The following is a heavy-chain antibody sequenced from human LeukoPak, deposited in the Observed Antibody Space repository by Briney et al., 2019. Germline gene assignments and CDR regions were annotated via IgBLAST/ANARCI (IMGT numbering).Heavy chain of an antibody. J-gene: IGHJ4*02. CDR2: IRFDGSNQ. V-gene: IGHV3-30*02. CDR1: GFTFSNYA. D-gene: IGHD2-2*01. Sequence: GGSLRLSCAASGFTFSNYAMHWVRQAPGKGLEWVSFIRFDGSNQYYADSVKGRFTISRDNSKNTLYLQMNSLRGEDTAAYYCARHCSSTSCYSGFDYWGQGTLVTVSS. CDR3: ARHCSSTSCYSGFDY.